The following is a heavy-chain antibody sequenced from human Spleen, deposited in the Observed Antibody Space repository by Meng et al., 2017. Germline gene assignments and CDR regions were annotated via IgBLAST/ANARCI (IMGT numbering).Heavy chain of an antibody. Sequence: GGSLRLSCAASGFTFSSYAMSWVRQAPGKGLEWVSAISGSGGSTYYADSVKGRFTISRDNSKNSLYLQMNSLRAEDTALYYCAKDLDSSGYYYFLAWGQGTMVTVSS. CDR1: GFTFSSYA. D-gene: IGHD3-22*01. J-gene: IGHJ3*01. CDR3: AKDLDSSGYYYFLA. CDR2: ISGSGGST. V-gene: IGHV3-23*01.